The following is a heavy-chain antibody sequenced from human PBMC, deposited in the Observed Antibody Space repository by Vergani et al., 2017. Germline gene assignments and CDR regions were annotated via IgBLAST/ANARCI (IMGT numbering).Heavy chain of an antibody. Sequence: VQLVESGGGLVQPGRSLRLSCAASGFTFSSYAMHWVRQAPGKGLEWVAVISYDGSNKYYADSVKGRFTISRDNSKNTLYLQMNSLRAEDTALYYCAKDPTGEINYYYMDVWGKGTTVTVSS. D-gene: IGHD3-16*01. CDR1: GFTFSSYA. CDR3: AKDPTGEINYYYMDV. J-gene: IGHJ6*03. CDR2: ISYDGSNK. V-gene: IGHV3-30-3*01.